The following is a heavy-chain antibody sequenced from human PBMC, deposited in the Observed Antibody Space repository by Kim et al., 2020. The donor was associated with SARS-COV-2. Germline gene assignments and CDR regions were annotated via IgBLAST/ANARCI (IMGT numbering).Heavy chain of an antibody. D-gene: IGHD6-19*01. V-gene: IGHV3-73*01. J-gene: IGHJ4*02. CDR1: GFTFSGSA. CDR3: TSLPKGIAVAGNVDY. Sequence: GGSLRLSCAASGFTFSGSAMHWVRQASGKGLEWVGRIRSKANSYATAYAASVKGRFTISRDDSKNTAYLQMNSLKTEDTAVYYCTSLPKGIAVAGNVDYWGQGTLVTVSS. CDR2: IRSKANSYAT.